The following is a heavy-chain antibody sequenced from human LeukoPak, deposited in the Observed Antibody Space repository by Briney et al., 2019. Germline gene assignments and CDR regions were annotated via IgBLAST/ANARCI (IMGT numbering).Heavy chain of an antibody. J-gene: IGHJ4*02. CDR1: GGSISSSSYY. CDR3: ARQHRIPPLYYFDY. Sequence: SETLSLTCTVSGGSISSSSYYWGWIRQPPGKGLEWIGSIYYSGSTYYNPSLKSRVTISVDTSKNQFSLKLSSVTAADTAVYYRARQHRIPPLYYFDYWGQGTLVTVSS. V-gene: IGHV4-39*01. D-gene: IGHD2-15*01. CDR2: IYYSGST.